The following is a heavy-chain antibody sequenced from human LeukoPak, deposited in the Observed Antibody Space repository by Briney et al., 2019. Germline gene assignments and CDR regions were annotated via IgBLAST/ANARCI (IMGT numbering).Heavy chain of an antibody. J-gene: IGHJ4*02. V-gene: IGHV4-4*07. CDR1: GGSISSYY. CDR2: IYTSGST. CDR3: ARVQRFLEWLPYFDY. Sequence: PSETLSLTCTVSGGSISSYYWSWIRQPAGKGLEWIGRIYTSGSTNYNPSLKSRVTMSVDTSKNQFSLKLSSVTAADTAVYYCARVQRFLEWLPYFDYWGQGTLVTVSS. D-gene: IGHD3-3*01.